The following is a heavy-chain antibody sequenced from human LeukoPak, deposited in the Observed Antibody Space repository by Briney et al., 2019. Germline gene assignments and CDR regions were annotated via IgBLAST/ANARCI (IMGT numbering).Heavy chain of an antibody. CDR3: ARVRGRDGYFDY. J-gene: IGHJ4*02. D-gene: IGHD5-24*01. Sequence: PSETLSLTCTVSGGSISSYYWTWIRQPPGKGLDWIGYISDSGGTKYNPSLTSRVTISVDTSKNQISLKLSSVTAADTAVYYCARVRGRDGYFDYWGLGTLLTVSA. CDR1: GGSISSYY. CDR2: ISDSGGT. V-gene: IGHV4-59*01.